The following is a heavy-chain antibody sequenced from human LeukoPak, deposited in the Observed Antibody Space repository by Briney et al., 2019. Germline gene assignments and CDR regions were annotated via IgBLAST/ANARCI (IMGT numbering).Heavy chain of an antibody. CDR2: IRSKAYGGTT. CDR3: TRGESIAAP. CDR1: GFTFGDYA. D-gene: IGHD6-6*01. V-gene: IGHV3-49*04. J-gene: IGHJ5*02. Sequence: GGSLRLSCTASGFTFGDYAMSWVRQAPGKGLEWVGFIRSKAYGGTTEYAASVKGRFTISRDDSKSIAYLQMNSLKTEDTAVYYCTRGESIAAPWGQGTLVTVSS.